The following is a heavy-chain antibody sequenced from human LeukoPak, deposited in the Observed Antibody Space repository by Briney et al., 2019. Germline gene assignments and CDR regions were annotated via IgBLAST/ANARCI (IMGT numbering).Heavy chain of an antibody. CDR3: ASHKWYSSGFDY. Sequence: SETLSLTCTVSGGSISSYYWSWIRQPPGTGLEWIGYIYYSGSTNYNPSLKSRVTISVDTSKNQFSLKLSSVTAADTAVYYCASHKWYSSGFDYWGQGTLVTVSS. D-gene: IGHD6-19*01. J-gene: IGHJ4*02. V-gene: IGHV4-59*01. CDR1: GGSISSYY. CDR2: IYYSGST.